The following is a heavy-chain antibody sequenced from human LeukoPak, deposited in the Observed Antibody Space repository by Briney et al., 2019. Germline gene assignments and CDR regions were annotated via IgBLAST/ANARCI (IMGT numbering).Heavy chain of an antibody. D-gene: IGHD3-22*01. CDR3: ARDPTNYYYDSSGPII. CDR1: GLTFSSYG. CDR2: IWYDGSNK. Sequence: GRSLRLSCAASGLTFSSYGMHWVRQAPGKGLEWVAVIWYDGSNKYYADSVKGRFTISRDNSKNTLYLQMNSLRAEDTAVYYCARDPTNYYYDSSGPIIWGQGTMVTVSS. V-gene: IGHV3-33*08. J-gene: IGHJ3*02.